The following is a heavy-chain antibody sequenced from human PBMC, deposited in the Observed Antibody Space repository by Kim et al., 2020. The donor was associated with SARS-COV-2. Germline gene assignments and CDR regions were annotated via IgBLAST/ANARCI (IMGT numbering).Heavy chain of an antibody. D-gene: IGHD2-15*01. CDR1: GGSISSYY. Sequence: SETLSLTCTVSGGSISSYYWSWIRQPPGKGLEWIGYIYYSGSTNYNPSLKSRVTISVDTSKNQFSLKLSSVTAADTAVYYCARGGPDCSGGSCYRYYYYGMDVWGQGTTVADSS. CDR3: ARGGPDCSGGSCYRYYYYGMDV. J-gene: IGHJ6*02. CDR2: IYYSGST. V-gene: IGHV4-59*01.